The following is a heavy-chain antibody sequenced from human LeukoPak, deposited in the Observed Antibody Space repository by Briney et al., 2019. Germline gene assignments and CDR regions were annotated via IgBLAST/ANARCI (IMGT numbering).Heavy chain of an antibody. Sequence: SETLSLTCTVSGGSISSYYWRWIRQPAGRGLEWIGRIYTSGSTNYNPSLKSRVTMSVDTSKNQFSLKLSSVTAADTAVYYCARGPLGDYAGYYYYYMDVWGKGTTVTVSS. CDR2: IYTSGST. CDR1: GGSISSYY. J-gene: IGHJ6*03. D-gene: IGHD4-17*01. CDR3: ARGPLGDYAGYYYYYMDV. V-gene: IGHV4-4*07.